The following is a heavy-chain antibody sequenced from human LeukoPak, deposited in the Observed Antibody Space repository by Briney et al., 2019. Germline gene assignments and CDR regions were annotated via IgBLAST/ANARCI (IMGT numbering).Heavy chain of an antibody. V-gene: IGHV4-59*08. D-gene: IGHD2-2*01. Sequence: SETLSLTCTVSGGSISSYYWSWIRQPPGKGLEWIGYIYYSGSTSYSGNTNYNPSLKSRVTILVDTSKNQFSLKLSSVTAADTAVYYCATTLVVVPAAMGGAFDIWGQGTMVTVSS. J-gene: IGHJ3*02. CDR2: IYYSGST. CDR3: ATTLVVVPAAMGGAFDI. CDR1: GGSISSYY.